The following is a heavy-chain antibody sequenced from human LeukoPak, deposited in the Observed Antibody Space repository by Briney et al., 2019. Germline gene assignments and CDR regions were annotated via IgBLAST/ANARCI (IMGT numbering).Heavy chain of an antibody. CDR1: GYTFTSYG. Sequence: AASVKVSCKASGYTFTSYGISQVRQAPGQGLEWMGWISAYNGNTNYAQKLQGRVAMTTDTSTSTAYMELRSLRSDDTAVYYCAKDLSYTAPNWFDPWGQGTLVTVSS. J-gene: IGHJ5*02. V-gene: IGHV1-18*01. D-gene: IGHD5-18*01. CDR3: AKDLSYTAPNWFDP. CDR2: ISAYNGNT.